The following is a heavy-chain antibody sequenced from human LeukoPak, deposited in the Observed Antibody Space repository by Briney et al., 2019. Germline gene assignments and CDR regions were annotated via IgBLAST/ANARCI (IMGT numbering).Heavy chain of an antibody. J-gene: IGHJ4*02. CDR3: ARIRGGYSYGYDKYYFDY. Sequence: ASVKVSCKASGYTFSAFYMIWVRQSPRHELEGRGWINPNSGGTNYQQKFQGRVTMTRDTSISTAYLELSRLRSDDTAVYYCARIRGGYSYGYDKYYFDYWGQGTLVTVSS. V-gene: IGHV1-2*02. CDR1: GYTFSAFY. CDR2: INPNSGGT. D-gene: IGHD5-18*01.